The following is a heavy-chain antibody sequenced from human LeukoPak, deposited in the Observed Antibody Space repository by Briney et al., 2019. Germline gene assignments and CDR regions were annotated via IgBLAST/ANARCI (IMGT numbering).Heavy chain of an antibody. J-gene: IGHJ4*02. CDR3: ARGLRGYSYVTEVYYFDY. D-gene: IGHD5-18*01. V-gene: IGHV1-2*02. CDR2: INPNSGGT. Sequence: ASVKISCKASGYTFTGYYTHWVRQAPGQGLEWMGWINPNSGGTNYAQKFQGRVTMTRDTSISTAYMELSRLRSDDTAVYYCARGLRGYSYVTEVYYFDYWGQGTLVTVSS. CDR1: GYTFTGYY.